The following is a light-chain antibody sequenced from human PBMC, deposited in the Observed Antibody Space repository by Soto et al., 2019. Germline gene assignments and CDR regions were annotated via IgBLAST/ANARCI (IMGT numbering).Light chain of an antibody. CDR1: QSVSGW. CDR2: TAS. Sequence: DIQLTQSPSTLSASVGDTVTVSCRASQSVSGWLAWYQQKPGKAPTRLIYTASSLQSGVPPRFRGSGSETEFTLTISSLQPEDFATYYCLQNNSYPVTFGQGTKVDIK. V-gene: IGKV1-5*01. J-gene: IGKJ1*01. CDR3: LQNNSYPVT.